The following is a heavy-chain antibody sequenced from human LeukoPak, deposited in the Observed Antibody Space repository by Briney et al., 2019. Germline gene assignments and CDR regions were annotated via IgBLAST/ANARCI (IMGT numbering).Heavy chain of an antibody. V-gene: IGHV1-8*02. Sequence: GASVKVSCKASGYTFTGYYMHWVRQATGQGLEWMGWMNPNSGNTGYAQKFQGRVTMTRNTSISTAYMELSSLRSEDTAVYYCARGGRWLQFDYWGQGTLVTVSS. D-gene: IGHD5-24*01. CDR1: GYTFTGYY. CDR3: ARGGRWLQFDY. CDR2: MNPNSGNT. J-gene: IGHJ4*02.